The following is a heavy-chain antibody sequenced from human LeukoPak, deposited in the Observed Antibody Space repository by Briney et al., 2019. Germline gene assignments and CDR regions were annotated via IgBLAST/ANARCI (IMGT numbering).Heavy chain of an antibody. Sequence: ASVKVSCKASGYTFTSYGISWVRQAPGQGLEWMGWISAYNGNTNYAQKLQGRVTMTTDTSTSTAYMELRSLRSDDTAVYYCARVGTMVRGVIMRAVDYWGQGTLVTVSS. D-gene: IGHD3-10*01. J-gene: IGHJ4*02. CDR1: GYTFTSYG. CDR2: ISAYNGNT. V-gene: IGHV1-18*01. CDR3: ARVGTMVRGVIMRAVDY.